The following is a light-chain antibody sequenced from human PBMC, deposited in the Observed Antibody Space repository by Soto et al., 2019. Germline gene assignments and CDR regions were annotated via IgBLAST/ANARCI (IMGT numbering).Light chain of an antibody. CDR1: QSVSSY. V-gene: IGKV3-20*01. J-gene: IGKJ1*01. CDR3: QQYGSSPQT. Sequence: VVLTQYPGTLSLPPGERAPLSCRASQSVSSYLAWYQQKPGQAPRLLIYGASSRATGIPDRFSGSGSGTDFTLTISRLEPEDFAVYYCQQYGSSPQTFGQGSK. CDR2: GAS.